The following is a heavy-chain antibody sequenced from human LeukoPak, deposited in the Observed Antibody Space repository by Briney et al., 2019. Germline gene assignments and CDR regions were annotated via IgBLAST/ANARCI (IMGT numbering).Heavy chain of an antibody. CDR1: GGSISSGSYY. J-gene: IGHJ4*02. CDR3: ARDRDGFSHLPDY. CDR2: IYTSGST. V-gene: IGHV4-61*02. Sequence: SETLSLTCTVSGGSISSGSYYWSWIRQPAGKGLEWIGRIYTSGSTNYNPSLKSRVTISVDTSKNQFSLKLSSVTAADTAVYYCARDRDGFSHLPDYWGQGTLVTVSS. D-gene: IGHD5-24*01.